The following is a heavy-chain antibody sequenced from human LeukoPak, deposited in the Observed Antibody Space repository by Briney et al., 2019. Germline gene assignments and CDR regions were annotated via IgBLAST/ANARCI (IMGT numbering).Heavy chain of an antibody. Sequence: GGSLRLSCAASGFTFSSYSMNWVRQAPGKGLEWVSSISSSSSYIYYADSVKGRFTISRDNAKNSLYLQMNSLRAEDTALYYCAREVGNGVVVGRAAFDIWGQGTMVTVSS. CDR2: ISSSSSYI. V-gene: IGHV3-21*04. CDR1: GFTFSSYS. D-gene: IGHD2-2*01. J-gene: IGHJ3*02. CDR3: AREVGNGVVVGRAAFDI.